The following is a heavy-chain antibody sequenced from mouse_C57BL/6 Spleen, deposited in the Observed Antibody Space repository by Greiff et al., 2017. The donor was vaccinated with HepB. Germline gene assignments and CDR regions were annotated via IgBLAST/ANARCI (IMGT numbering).Heavy chain of an antibody. D-gene: IGHD1-1*01. CDR2: IWRGGST. J-gene: IGHJ3*01. V-gene: IGHV2-5*01. CDR3: AKTRGSSSDWFAY. CDR1: GFSLTSYG. Sequence: QVQLKQSGPGLVQPSQSLSITCTVSGFSLTSYGVHWVGQYPGKGLEWMGVIWRGGSTDYNAAFMSRLSITKDNSKSQVFFKMNSLQADDTAIYYCAKTRGSSSDWFAYWGQGTLVTVSA.